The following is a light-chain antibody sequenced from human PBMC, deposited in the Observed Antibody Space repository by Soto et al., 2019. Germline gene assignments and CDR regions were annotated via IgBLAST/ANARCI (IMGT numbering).Light chain of an antibody. V-gene: IGKV4-1*01. CDR2: WAS. CDR3: QQYYSTPIT. CDR1: QSVLYDSNNKNY. J-gene: IGKJ5*01. Sequence: DIVMTQSPDSLAVSLGERATINCKSSQSVLYDSNNKNYLAWYQQTPGQPPKLLIYWASTRESGVPDRFRGSGSGTDFTLTIDSLQAEDVAVYYCQQYYSTPITFGQGTRLEIK.